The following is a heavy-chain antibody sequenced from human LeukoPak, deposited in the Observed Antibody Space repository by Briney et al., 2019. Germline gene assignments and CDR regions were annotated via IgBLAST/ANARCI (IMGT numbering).Heavy chain of an antibody. Sequence: GGSLRLSCAASGFTFSSYSMHWVRQAPGKGLEWVAVIWYDGSNKYYADSVKGRFTISRDNSKNTLYLQMNSLRAEDTAVYYCAKERDYDSSGYSGRGYYFDYWGQGTLVTVSS. V-gene: IGHV3-33*06. CDR2: IWYDGSNK. J-gene: IGHJ4*02. CDR1: GFTFSSYS. D-gene: IGHD3-22*01. CDR3: AKERDYDSSGYSGRGYYFDY.